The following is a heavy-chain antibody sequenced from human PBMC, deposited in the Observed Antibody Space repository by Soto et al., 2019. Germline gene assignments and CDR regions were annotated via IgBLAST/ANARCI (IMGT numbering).Heavy chain of an antibody. CDR1: GFTFSNYW. J-gene: IGHJ4*02. D-gene: IGHD6-19*01. Sequence: PVGSLRLSCAASGFTFSNYWMHWVRQAPGKGLAWVLRINSDGSSAHYADSVKGRFTISRDNAKNTLYLQMNSLRAEDTAVYYCARGGVDGTVQIFDFWGQGTLVTVSS. CDR3: ARGGVDGTVQIFDF. CDR2: INSDGSSA. V-gene: IGHV3-74*01.